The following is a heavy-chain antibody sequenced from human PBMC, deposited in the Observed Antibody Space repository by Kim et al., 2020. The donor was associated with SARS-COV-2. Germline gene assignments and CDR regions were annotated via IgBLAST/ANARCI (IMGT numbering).Heavy chain of an antibody. CDR1: GDSVSSNSAA. Sequence: SQTLSLTCAISGDSVSSNSAAWNWIRQSPSRGLEWLGRTYYRSKWYNDYAVSVKSRITINPDTSKNQFSLQLNSVTPEDTAVYYCASLAARPRGYAFDIWGQGTMVTVSS. V-gene: IGHV6-1*01. CDR3: ASLAARPRGYAFDI. J-gene: IGHJ3*02. CDR2: TYYRSKWYN. D-gene: IGHD6-6*01.